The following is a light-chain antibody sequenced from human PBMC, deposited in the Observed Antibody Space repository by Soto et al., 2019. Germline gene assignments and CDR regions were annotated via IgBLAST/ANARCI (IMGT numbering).Light chain of an antibody. CDR2: KAS. Sequence: DIQMTQSPSTLSASVGDRVTITCRASQSISSWLAWYQQKPGKAPKLLIYKASSLESGVPSRFSGSGSGTEFTLTISSLQPDDFATYDGQQSFTFGPGTKVDIK. J-gene: IGKJ3*01. V-gene: IGKV1-5*03. CDR3: QQSFT. CDR1: QSISSW.